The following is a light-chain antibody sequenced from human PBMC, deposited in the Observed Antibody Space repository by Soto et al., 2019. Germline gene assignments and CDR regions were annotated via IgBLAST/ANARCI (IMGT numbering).Light chain of an antibody. Sequence: QSALTQPASVSGSAGQSITISCTGASSDVGSYNLVSWYQQHPGKAPKLMIYEGSKRPSGVSNRFSGSKSGNTASLTISGLQAEDVADYYCCSYAGSSTLVFGGGTKLTVL. J-gene: IGLJ2*01. V-gene: IGLV2-23*01. CDR2: EGS. CDR1: SSDVGSYNL. CDR3: CSYAGSSTLV.